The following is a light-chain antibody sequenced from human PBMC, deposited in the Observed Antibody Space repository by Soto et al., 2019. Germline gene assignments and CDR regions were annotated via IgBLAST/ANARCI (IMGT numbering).Light chain of an antibody. J-gene: IGKJ2*01. CDR1: QALNNW. Sequence: DIQMTQSPSSVSASVGDRVTITCRASQALNNWLAWFQQKPGKAPKLLIYASSGLQSGVPSRFSGSGSGTDFTLTINSLQPEDFANYYCQQANSFPLTFGQGTKLEIK. CDR3: QQANSFPLT. V-gene: IGKV1-12*01. CDR2: ASS.